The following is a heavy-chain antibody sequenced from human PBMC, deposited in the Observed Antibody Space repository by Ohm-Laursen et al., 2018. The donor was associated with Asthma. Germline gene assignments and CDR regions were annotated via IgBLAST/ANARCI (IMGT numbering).Heavy chain of an antibody. J-gene: IGHJ6*02. V-gene: IGHV3-21*04. D-gene: IGHD5-18*01. CDR1: GYTFSRYS. CDR2: ISTASTFI. CDR3: AKDRGFNYGYGMDV. Sequence: SLRLSCSASGYTFSRYSIHWVRQVPGKGLEWVASISTASTFIYYADSVRGRFTTSRANAKNSVYLQMNSLRAEDTALYYCAKDRGFNYGYGMDVWGQGTTVTVPS.